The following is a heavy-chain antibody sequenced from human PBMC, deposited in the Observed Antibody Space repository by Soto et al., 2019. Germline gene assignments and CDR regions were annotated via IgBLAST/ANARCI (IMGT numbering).Heavy chain of an antibody. Sequence: EVQLLESGGGLVQPGGSLRLSCAASGFTFSSYAMTWVRQAPGKGLEWVSSISGSGGSTYYADSVKGRFTVSRDNSKNTLYLQMNSLRAEDTAVYYCAKDRRPDYYASGSYYDYWGQGTLVTVSS. CDR1: GFTFSSYA. J-gene: IGHJ4*02. CDR3: AKDRRPDYYASGSYYDY. D-gene: IGHD3-10*01. V-gene: IGHV3-23*01. CDR2: ISGSGGST.